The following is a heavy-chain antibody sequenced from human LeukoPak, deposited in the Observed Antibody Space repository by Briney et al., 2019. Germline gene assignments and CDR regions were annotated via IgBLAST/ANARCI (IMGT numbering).Heavy chain of an antibody. V-gene: IGHV3-30*04. CDR2: ISYDGSSE. CDR1: GFTFSSYA. J-gene: IGHJ4*02. CDR3: ARSEYRSSSTRFGY. D-gene: IGHD6-6*01. Sequence: GRSLRLSCAASGFTFSSYAMHWVRQAPGKGLEWVAVISYDGSSEYYADSVKGRFTISRDNSKNTLYLQMNSLRAEDTAVYYCARSEYRSSSTRFGYWGQGTLVTVSS.